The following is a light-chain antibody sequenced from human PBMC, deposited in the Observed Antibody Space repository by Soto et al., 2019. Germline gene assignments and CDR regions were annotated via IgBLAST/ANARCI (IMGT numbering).Light chain of an antibody. V-gene: IGKV2-28*01. CDR2: LGS. CDR1: QSLLHSNGYNY. Sequence: EIVMTQSPLSLPVTPGEPASISCRSIQSLLHSNGYNYLDWYLQKPGQSPQLLIYLGSNRASGVPDRFSGSGPGTDFTLKISRVAAEDVGVYYCMQPLQSWTFGQGTKVDIK. CDR3: MQPLQSWT. J-gene: IGKJ1*01.